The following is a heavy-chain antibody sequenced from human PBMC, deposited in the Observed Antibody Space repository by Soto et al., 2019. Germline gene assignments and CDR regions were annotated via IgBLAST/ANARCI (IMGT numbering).Heavy chain of an antibody. Sequence: GGSLRLSCAASGFIVSDYYMSWIRQAPGKGLEWIAYISSSSTYIYYADSVKARFTISRDDAKNTLYLLMNSLRAEDTAVYYCARGHLSNWWYFGYWGQGALVTVSS. D-gene: IGHD2-8*02. CDR3: ARGHLSNWWYFGY. CDR1: GFIVSDYY. CDR2: ISSSSTYI. J-gene: IGHJ4*02. V-gene: IGHV3-11*06.